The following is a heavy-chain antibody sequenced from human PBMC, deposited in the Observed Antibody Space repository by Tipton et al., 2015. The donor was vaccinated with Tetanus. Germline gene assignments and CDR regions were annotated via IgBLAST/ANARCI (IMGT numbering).Heavy chain of an antibody. CDR2: INTEGGST. CDR3: ARDHYGYNTLDY. J-gene: IGHJ4*02. CDR1: GFTFSSHW. V-gene: IGHV3-74*01. D-gene: IGHD5-12*01. Sequence: SLRLSCAASGFTFSSHWMHWVRQAPGRGLVWVSRINTEGGSTNYADSVKGRFTISRDNAKSTLYLQMNSLRAEDTAVYYCARDHYGYNTLDYWGQGTLVTVSS.